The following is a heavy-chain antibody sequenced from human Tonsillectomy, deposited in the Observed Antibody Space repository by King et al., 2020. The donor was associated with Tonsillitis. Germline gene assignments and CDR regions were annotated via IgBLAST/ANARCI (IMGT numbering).Heavy chain of an antibody. J-gene: IGHJ4*02. D-gene: IGHD5-18*01. Sequence: VQLVESGGGLIQPGGSLRLSCAASGFTVSSNYMSWVRQAPGKGLEWVSVIYSGGSTYYADSVKCRFTISSDNSKNTLYLQMNSLRAEDTAVYYWARGGRGYSYGLVYFDYWGQGTLVTVSS. CDR1: GFTVSSNY. CDR3: ARGGRGYSYGLVYFDY. V-gene: IGHV3-53*01. CDR2: IYSGGST.